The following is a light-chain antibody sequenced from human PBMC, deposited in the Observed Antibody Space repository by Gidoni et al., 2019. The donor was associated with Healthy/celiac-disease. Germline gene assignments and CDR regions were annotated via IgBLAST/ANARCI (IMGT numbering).Light chain of an antibody. CDR1: QSISSY. CDR3: QQSYSTPMFT. Sequence: IETTRSPSSLSASVGDRVTITCRASQSISSYLNWYQQKPGKAPKLLIYAASSLQSGVPSRFSGSGSGTDFTLTISSLQPEDFATYYCQQSYSTPMFTFGRGTKLEI. J-gene: IGKJ2*01. V-gene: IGKV1-39*01. CDR2: AAS.